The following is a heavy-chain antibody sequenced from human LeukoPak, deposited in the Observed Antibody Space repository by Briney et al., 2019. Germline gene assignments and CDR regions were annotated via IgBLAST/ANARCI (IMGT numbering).Heavy chain of an antibody. CDR1: GYTFTSYG. J-gene: IGHJ6*02. V-gene: IGHV1-18*01. D-gene: IGHD4-23*01. Sequence: ASVKVSCKASGYTFTSYGISWVRQAPGQGLEWMGWISAYNGNTNYAQKLQGRVTMTTDTSTSTAYMELRSLRSDDTAVYYCARDSATPLRYYYYGMDVWAKGPRSPSP. CDR3: ARDSATPLRYYYYGMDV. CDR2: ISAYNGNT.